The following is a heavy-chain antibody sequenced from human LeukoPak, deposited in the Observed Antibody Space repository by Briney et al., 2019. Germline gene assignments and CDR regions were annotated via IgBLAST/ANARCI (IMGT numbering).Heavy chain of an antibody. CDR2: INPSGGST. J-gene: IGHJ4*02. V-gene: IGHV1-46*01. CDR1: GYTFTSYY. D-gene: IGHD3-22*01. Sequence: RASVKVSCKASGYTFTSYYMHWVRQAPGQGLEWMGIINPSGGSTSYAQKFQGRVTMTRDTSTSTVYMELSSLRSEDTAVYYCARDLRDSSGYYYPLGYWGQGTLVTVSS. CDR3: ARDLRDSSGYYYPLGY.